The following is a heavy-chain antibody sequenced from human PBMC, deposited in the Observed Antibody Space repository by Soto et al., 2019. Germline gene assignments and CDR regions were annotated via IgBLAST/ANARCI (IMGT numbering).Heavy chain of an antibody. CDR3: AREMWYYDSSGYTKYYFDY. D-gene: IGHD3-22*01. Sequence: QVPLVQSGAEVKKPGASVKVSCKASGYTFTSYGISWVRQAPGQGLEWMGWISAYNGNTNYAQKLQGRVTMTTDTSTSTAYMELRSLRSDDTAVYYCAREMWYYDSSGYTKYYFDYWGQGTLVTVSS. CDR2: ISAYNGNT. CDR1: GYTFTSYG. J-gene: IGHJ4*02. V-gene: IGHV1-18*01.